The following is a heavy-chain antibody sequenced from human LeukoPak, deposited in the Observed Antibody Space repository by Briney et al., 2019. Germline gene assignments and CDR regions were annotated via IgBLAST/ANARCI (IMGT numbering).Heavy chain of an antibody. J-gene: IGHJ1*01. Sequence: GGSLRLSCAASGFTFSSYWMSWVRQAPGKGLEWVANIKQDGSEKYYVDSVKGRFTISRDNAKNSLYLQMNSLRAEDTAVYYCARDMGYCSSTSCPRVQHWGQGTLVTVSS. D-gene: IGHD2-2*01. CDR2: IKQDGSEK. V-gene: IGHV3-7*01. CDR3: ARDMGYCSSTSCPRVQH. CDR1: GFTFSSYW.